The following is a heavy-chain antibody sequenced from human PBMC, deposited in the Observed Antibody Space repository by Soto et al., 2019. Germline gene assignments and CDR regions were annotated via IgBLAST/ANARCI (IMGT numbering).Heavy chain of an antibody. Sequence: QVQLVQSGTEVKRPGASVRLACKAAGYRFSSYAIHWMRQAPGQRLEWMGWINAGNGATKYSQKFQGRVIIIKDTSARTAYMQIDSLNTEDTAVYYCASPHEFWNGYYDHWGQGTLVTVTS. D-gene: IGHD3-3*01. V-gene: IGHV1-3*01. CDR1: GYRFSSYA. CDR2: INAGNGAT. CDR3: ASPHEFWNGYYDH. J-gene: IGHJ5*02.